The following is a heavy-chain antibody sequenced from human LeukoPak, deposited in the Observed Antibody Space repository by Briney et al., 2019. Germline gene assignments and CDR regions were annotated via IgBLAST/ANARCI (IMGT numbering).Heavy chain of an antibody. V-gene: IGHV4-59*08. CDR2: IYYSGST. D-gene: IGHD1-26*01. CDR3: ARSLVGAITFDY. Sequence: SETLSLTCTVSGGSISSYYWSWIRQPPGKGLEWIGHIYYSGSTNYNPSLKSRVTISVDTSKNQFSLKLSSVTAADTAVYYCARSLVGAITFDYWGQGTLVTVSS. J-gene: IGHJ4*02. CDR1: GGSISSYY.